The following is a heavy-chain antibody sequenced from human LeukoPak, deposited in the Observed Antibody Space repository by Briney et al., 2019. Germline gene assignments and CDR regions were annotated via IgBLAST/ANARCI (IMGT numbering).Heavy chain of an antibody. J-gene: IGHJ4*02. V-gene: IGHV1-3*01. CDR2: INVGNGNT. Sequence: ASVKVSCKASGYTFTSYVMHWVRQAPGQRLEWMGWINVGNGNTKYSQKFQGRVTITADESTSTAYMELSSLRSEDTAVYYCAREIQLWSFDYWGQGTLVTVSS. CDR1: GYTFTSYV. CDR3: AREIQLWSFDY. D-gene: IGHD5-18*01.